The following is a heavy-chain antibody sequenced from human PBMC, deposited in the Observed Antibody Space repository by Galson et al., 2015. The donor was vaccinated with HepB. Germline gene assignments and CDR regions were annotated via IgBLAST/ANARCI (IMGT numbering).Heavy chain of an antibody. J-gene: IGHJ4*02. V-gene: IGHV5-51*01. CDR3: ARPGIVGATPLWVDY. Sequence: QSGAEGKKHGESLKISCKGSGYSFTSYGIGWVRKMPGKGLEWMGIIYPGDSDTRYSPSFQGQVTISADKSISTAYLQWSSLKASDTAMYYCARPGIVGATPLWVDYWGQGTLVTVSS. D-gene: IGHD1-26*01. CDR2: IYPGDSDT. CDR1: GYSFTSYG.